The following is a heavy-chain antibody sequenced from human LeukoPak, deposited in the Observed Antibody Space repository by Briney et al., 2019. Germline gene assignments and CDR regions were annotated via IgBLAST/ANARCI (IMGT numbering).Heavy chain of an antibody. CDR3: ARLRAYGDYVGPPGY. CDR2: IYPGDSDT. CDR1: GYSFTSYW. D-gene: IGHD4-17*01. J-gene: IGHJ4*02. Sequence: GESLKISRKGSGYSFTSYWIGWVRQMPGKGLEWMGIIYPGDSDTRYSPSFQGQVTISADKSISTAYLQWSSLKASDTAMYYCARLRAYGDYVGPPGYWGQGTLVTVSS. V-gene: IGHV5-51*01.